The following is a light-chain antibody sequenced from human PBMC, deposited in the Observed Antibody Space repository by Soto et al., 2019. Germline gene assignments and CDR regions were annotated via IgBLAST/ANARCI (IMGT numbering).Light chain of an antibody. J-gene: IGKJ1*01. CDR1: QRVSNNY. Sequence: EIVLTHFPGTLSLSPGERATLSCRASQRVSNNYLAWYQQKPGQAPRLVIFGASNRATGIPDRFSASGSGTEFPLTISRLEPEDVAVDYCHQYATSPLTFGHGTKVEI. V-gene: IGKV3-20*01. CDR3: HQYATSPLT. CDR2: GAS.